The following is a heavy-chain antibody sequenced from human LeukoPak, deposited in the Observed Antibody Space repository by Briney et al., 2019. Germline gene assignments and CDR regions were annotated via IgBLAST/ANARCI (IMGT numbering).Heavy chain of an antibody. CDR1: GGSISSYY. D-gene: IGHD5-18*01. J-gene: IGHJ4*02. Sequence: SETLSLTCTVSGGSISSYYWSWIRQPPGKGLEWIGYIYYSGSTNYNPSLKSRVTISVDTSKNQFSLKLSSVTAADTAVYYCARGAVDTAMVTPLPRYWGQGTLVTVSS. CDR3: ARGAVDTAMVTPLPRY. CDR2: IYYSGST. V-gene: IGHV4-59*01.